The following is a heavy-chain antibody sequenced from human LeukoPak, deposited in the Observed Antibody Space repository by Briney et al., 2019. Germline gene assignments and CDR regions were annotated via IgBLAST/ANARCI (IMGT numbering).Heavy chain of an antibody. J-gene: IGHJ6*03. D-gene: IGHD4-17*01. CDR3: ARYGDPIWYYYMDV. CDR1: GFTFSSYS. CDR2: ISSSSSTI. V-gene: IGHV3-48*01. Sequence: GGSLRLSCAASGFTFSSYSMNWVRQAPGKGLEWVSYISSSSSTIYYADSVKGRFTISRDNAKNSLYLQMNSLRAEGTAVYYCARYGDPIWYYYMDVWGKGTTVTVSS.